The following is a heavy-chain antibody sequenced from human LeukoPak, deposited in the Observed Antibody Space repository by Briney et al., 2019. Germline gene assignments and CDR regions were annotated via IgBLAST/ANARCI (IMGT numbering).Heavy chain of an antibody. CDR1: GGSISSYY. D-gene: IGHD5-24*01. CDR3: ARGRDGYNYRFFDY. J-gene: IGHJ4*02. V-gene: IGHV4-59*01. Sequence: KPSETLSLTCTVSGGSISSYYWSWIRQPPGKGLEWIGYIYYSGSTYCNPSLKSRVTISVDTSTNQFSLKLRSVTAADTAVYYCARGRDGYNYRFFDYWGQGTLVAVSS. CDR2: IYYSGST.